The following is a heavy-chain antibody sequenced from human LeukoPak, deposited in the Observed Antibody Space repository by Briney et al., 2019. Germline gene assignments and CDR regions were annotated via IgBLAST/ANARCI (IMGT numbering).Heavy chain of an antibody. CDR3: ARDHGWSGFNWLDP. CDR2: IYVSGNT. CDR1: GDSISEYY. D-gene: IGHD3-3*01. J-gene: IGHJ5*02. V-gene: IGHV4-59*01. Sequence: PSETLSLTCSVSGDSISEYYWSWIRQPPGKGLEWIGYIYVSGNTNYNPSLKSRVTLSLDTSKNQFSLKMTSVTAADTAIYYCARDHGWSGFNWLDPWGQGTLVTVSS.